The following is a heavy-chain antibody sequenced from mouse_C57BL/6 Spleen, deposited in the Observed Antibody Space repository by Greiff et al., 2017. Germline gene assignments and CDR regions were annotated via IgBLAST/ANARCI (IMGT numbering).Heavy chain of an antibody. CDR1: GYTFTEYT. D-gene: IGHD2-4*01. Sequence: QVQLKESGAELVKPGASVKLSCKASGYTFTEYTIHWVKQRSGQGLEWIGWFYSGSGSLKYHENFKDKVTLTADKSSSTVSMELSRLTAEDSAVYFCARHEEEGYDYDATWNAMDYWGQGTSVTVAS. V-gene: IGHV1-62-2*01. CDR3: ARHEEEGYDYDATWNAMDY. CDR2: FYSGSGSL. J-gene: IGHJ4*01.